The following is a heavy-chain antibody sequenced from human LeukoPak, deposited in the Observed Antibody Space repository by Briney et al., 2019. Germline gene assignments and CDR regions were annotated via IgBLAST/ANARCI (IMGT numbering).Heavy chain of an antibody. Sequence: SETLSLTCTVTGGSISSFYWTWIRQSPVRGLEWIGYIHNNGRTNSNPSLKSRVTISLDTSKNQFVLSLTSVTAADTAVYYCTRRPSTMFGGGFDPWGQGILVTVFS. CDR3: TRRPSTMFGGGFDP. J-gene: IGHJ5*02. CDR2: IHNNGRT. CDR1: GGSISSFY. D-gene: IGHD3-3*01. V-gene: IGHV4-59*01.